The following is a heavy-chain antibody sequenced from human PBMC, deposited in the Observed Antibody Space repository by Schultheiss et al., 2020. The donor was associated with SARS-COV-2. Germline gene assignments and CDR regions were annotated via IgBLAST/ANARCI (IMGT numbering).Heavy chain of an antibody. Sequence: SETLSLTCTVSGGSISSSSYYWGWIRQPPGKGLEWIGSIYYSGSTNYNPSLKSRVTISVDTSKNQFSLKLSSVTAADTAVYYYAKDHRRYCSSTSCYTGPDYWGQGTLVTVSS. CDR2: IYYSGST. D-gene: IGHD2-2*02. V-gene: IGHV4-39*02. CDR1: GGSISSSSYY. CDR3: AKDHRRYCSSTSCYTGPDY. J-gene: IGHJ4*02.